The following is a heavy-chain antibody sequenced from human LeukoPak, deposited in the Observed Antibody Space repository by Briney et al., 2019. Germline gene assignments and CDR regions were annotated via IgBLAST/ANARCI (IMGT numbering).Heavy chain of an antibody. D-gene: IGHD3-22*01. CDR1: PLTFSSYS. Sequence: PGGSLRLSCTGSPLTFSSYSLNWVRQAPGKGLEWVSSITTSSRDIYYADSVKGRFTISRDNAKNLLYLQMNSLRVEDTAVYYCATDYSPPYWSKNSGYLPSWGQGTLVTVSS. V-gene: IGHV3-21*01. J-gene: IGHJ5*02. CDR2: ITTSSRDI. CDR3: ATDYSPPYWSKNSGYLPS.